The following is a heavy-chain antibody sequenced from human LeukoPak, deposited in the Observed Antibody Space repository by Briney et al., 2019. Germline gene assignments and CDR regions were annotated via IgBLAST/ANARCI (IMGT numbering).Heavy chain of an antibody. D-gene: IGHD5-18*01. V-gene: IGHV3-21*01. CDR1: GFTFSSYS. Sequence: ESLKISCAASGFTFSSYSMTWVRQAPGKGLEWVSCISSSGSYIYYADSVKGRFTISRDSAKNSLYLQVNSLRAEDTAVYFCARVGPTALVPYYFDYWGQGTLVSVSS. CDR2: ISSSGSYI. J-gene: IGHJ4*02. CDR3: ARVGPTALVPYYFDY.